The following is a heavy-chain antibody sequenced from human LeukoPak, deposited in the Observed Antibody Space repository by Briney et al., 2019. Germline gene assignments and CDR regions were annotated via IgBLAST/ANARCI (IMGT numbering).Heavy chain of an antibody. D-gene: IGHD6-6*01. J-gene: IGHJ4*02. V-gene: IGHV1-24*01. CDR3: ATAEQLD. Sequence: GASVKVSCRASGDTLIELSIHWVRQAPGKGLEWMGGLHPEDGETIYAQKFQGRVTMTEDTSTDTAYMDLSSLTSEDTAVYYCATAEQLDWGQGTLVTVSS. CDR2: LHPEDGET. CDR1: GDTLIELS.